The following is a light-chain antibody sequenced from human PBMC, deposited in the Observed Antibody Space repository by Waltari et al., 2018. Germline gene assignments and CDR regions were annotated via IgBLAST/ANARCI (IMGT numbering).Light chain of an antibody. CDR3: QQYNNWRT. Sequence: EVLMTQSPPTLSVSPGEGATRSCRASQSISRNLAWYQQKPGQAPRLLIYGASTRAPGIPARFSGSGSGTEFTLTISSLQSEDFAVYYCQQYNNWRTFGQGTKLEI. CDR2: GAS. V-gene: IGKV3-15*01. J-gene: IGKJ2*01. CDR1: QSISRN.